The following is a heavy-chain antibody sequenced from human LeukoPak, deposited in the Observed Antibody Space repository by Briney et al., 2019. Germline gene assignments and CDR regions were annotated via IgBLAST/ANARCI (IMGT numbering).Heavy chain of an antibody. D-gene: IGHD6-6*01. V-gene: IGHV4-31*03. J-gene: IGHJ4*02. CDR3: AREDSSSWGPFDY. Sequence: SQTLSLTCTVSGGSISSGGYYWSWIRQHPGKGLEWIGYIHYSGSTYYNPSLNSRVTISVDRSANHFSLKLSSVTAADTGVYFCAREDSSSWGPFDYWGQGTLVTVSS. CDR1: GGSISSGGYY. CDR2: IHYSGST.